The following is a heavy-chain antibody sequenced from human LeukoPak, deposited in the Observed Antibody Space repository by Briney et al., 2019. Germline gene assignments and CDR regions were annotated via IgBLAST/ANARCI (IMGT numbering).Heavy chain of an antibody. Sequence: GGSLRLSCADSGCTFSSYAMSWVRQAPGKGLQGVSAISGGGGSPYYADSVKGRFTISREHSKHTLYLQMNSLRAEDTAAYYWPRSITMIVNYLYDGMDVWGQGTTVTVSS. CDR1: GCTFSSYA. J-gene: IGHJ6*02. D-gene: IGHD3-22*01. V-gene: IGHV3-23*01. CDR2: ISGGGGSP. CDR3: PRSITMIVNYLYDGMDV.